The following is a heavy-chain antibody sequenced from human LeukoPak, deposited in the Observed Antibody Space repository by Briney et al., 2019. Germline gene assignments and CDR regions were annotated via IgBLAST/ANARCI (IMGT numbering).Heavy chain of an antibody. Sequence: PGGSLRLSCAASGFTFSSYAMSWVRQAPGKGLGWVSAIRGSGGSTYYADSVKGRFTISRDNSKNTLYLQMNSLRAEDTAVYYCAKVRGTTVTPAFDYWGQGTLVTVPS. D-gene: IGHD4-17*01. CDR1: GFTFSSYA. J-gene: IGHJ4*02. CDR2: IRGSGGST. CDR3: AKVRGTTVTPAFDY. V-gene: IGHV3-23*01.